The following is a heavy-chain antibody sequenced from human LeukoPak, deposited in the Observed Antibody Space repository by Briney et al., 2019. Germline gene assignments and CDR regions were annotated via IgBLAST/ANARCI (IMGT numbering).Heavy chain of an antibody. CDR3: ARGQTLTF. Sequence: GGSLRLSCAVSRFSFSSFNMHWVRQAPGKGLEWVANIKQDGSQKYYVDSVKGRFTISRDNAKNSLYLQMNSLRAEDTAVYFCARGQTLTFWGQGTLVTVSS. J-gene: IGHJ4*02. CDR1: RFSFSSFN. CDR2: IKQDGSQK. V-gene: IGHV3-7*01. D-gene: IGHD4/OR15-4a*01.